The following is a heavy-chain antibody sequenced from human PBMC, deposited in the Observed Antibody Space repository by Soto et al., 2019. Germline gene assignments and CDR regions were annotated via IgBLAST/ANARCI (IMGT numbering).Heavy chain of an antibody. V-gene: IGHV3-30*03. CDR2: ISYDGINK. CDR3: AREEHIVVVTAIPAEYFQH. D-gene: IGHD2-21*02. CDR1: GFSFNTYG. J-gene: IGHJ1*01. Sequence: GGSLRLSCAASGFSFNTYGFHWVCQAPGKGLEWVAHISYDGINKNYADSVKGRFTISRDNSENTVYLQINSLRADDTAVYFCAREEHIVVVTAIPAEYFQHWGQGTLVTVSS.